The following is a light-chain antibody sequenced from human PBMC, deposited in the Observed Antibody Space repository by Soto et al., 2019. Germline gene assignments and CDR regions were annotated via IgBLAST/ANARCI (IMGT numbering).Light chain of an antibody. CDR1: ESFSSRY. Sequence: EIELTQSPGTLSLSPGDRATLSCRSRESFSSRYLAWYQQKRGQAPRLLIYGASTRATGIPDRFSGGGSGTECTLTISRLEPEDFAVYYCQQYGSSPTFGSGTKVDCK. CDR2: GAS. V-gene: IGKV3-20*01. J-gene: IGKJ3*01. CDR3: QQYGSSPT.